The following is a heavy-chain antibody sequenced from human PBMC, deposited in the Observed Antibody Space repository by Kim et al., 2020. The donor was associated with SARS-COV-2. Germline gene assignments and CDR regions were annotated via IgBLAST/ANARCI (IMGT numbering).Heavy chain of an antibody. D-gene: IGHD3-3*02. CDR3: ARGIDR. Sequence: ASVKVSCEASTYIFTDYYIHWVRQAPGQGLEWMGWINFNSGDTNYAQNFQGRVTMTRDTSISTAYRELSRLRSDDTAVYYCARGIDRWGQGTLVTVTS. CDR2: INFNSGDT. V-gene: IGHV1-2*02. CDR1: TYIFTDYY. J-gene: IGHJ5*02.